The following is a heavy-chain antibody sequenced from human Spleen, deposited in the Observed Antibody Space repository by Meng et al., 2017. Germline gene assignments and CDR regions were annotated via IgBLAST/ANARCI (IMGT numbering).Heavy chain of an antibody. CDR3: ARCSSENGESAFDI. J-gene: IGHJ3*02. V-gene: IGHV3-21*01. CDR2: ISSFSGHI. D-gene: IGHD7-27*01. CDR1: GFTFSSYE. Sequence: GGSLRLSCAASGFTFSSYEMNWVRQAPGKGLEWVSSISSFSGHIYYADSVKGRFTISRDNAEKSLFLQMNSLRAEDTAVYYCARCSSENGESAFDIWGQGTVVTVSS.